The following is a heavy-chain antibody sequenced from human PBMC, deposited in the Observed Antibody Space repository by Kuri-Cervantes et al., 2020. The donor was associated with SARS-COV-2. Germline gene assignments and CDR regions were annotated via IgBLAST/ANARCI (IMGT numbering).Heavy chain of an antibody. V-gene: IGHV3-30-3*01. CDR3: ARGAANYYYMDV. CDR1: GFTFSSYA. D-gene: IGHD3-16*01. CDR2: ISYDGSNK. Sequence: GGSLRLSCAASGFTFSSYALHWVRQAPGKGLEWVAVISYDGSNKYYADSVKGRFTISRDNSKNTVSLHMNSLRAEDTAMYYCARGAANYYYMDVWGKGTTVTVSS. J-gene: IGHJ6*03.